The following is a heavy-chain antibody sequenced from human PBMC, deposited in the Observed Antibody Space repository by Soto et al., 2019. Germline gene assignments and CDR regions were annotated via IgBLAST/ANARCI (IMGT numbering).Heavy chain of an antibody. V-gene: IGHV3-23*01. CDR1: GFTFSSYA. D-gene: IGHD6-13*01. CDR2: ISGSGGST. CDR3: AKDPRYSESLRSSWYGPGVNYYYYYMDV. Sequence: GGSLRLSCAASGFTFSSYAMSWVRQAPGKGLEWVSAISGSGGSTYYADSVKGRFTISRDNSKNTLYLQMNSLRAEDTAVYYCAKDPRYSESLRSSWYGPGVNYYYYYMDVWGKGTTVTVSS. J-gene: IGHJ6*03.